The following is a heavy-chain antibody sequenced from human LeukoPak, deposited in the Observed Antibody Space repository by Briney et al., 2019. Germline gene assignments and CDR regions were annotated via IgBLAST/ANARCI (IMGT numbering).Heavy chain of an antibody. D-gene: IGHD6-19*01. J-gene: IGHJ5*02. CDR2: IKQDGSEK. V-gene: IGHV3-7*01. CDR3: AREGWYGAPAAFDP. CDR1: GFTFSSYW. Sequence: GGSLRLSCAASGFTFSSYWMSWVRQAPGKGLEWVANIKQDGSEKYYVGSVKGQFTISRDNAKNSLYLQMNSLRAEDTAVYYCAREGWYGAPAAFDPWGQGTLVTVSS.